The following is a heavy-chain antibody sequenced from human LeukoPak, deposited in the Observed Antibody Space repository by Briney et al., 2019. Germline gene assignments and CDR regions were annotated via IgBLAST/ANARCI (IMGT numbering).Heavy chain of an antibody. CDR2: IWYDGSNK. CDR1: GFTFSSYG. CDR3: AREGWLRCFDY. Sequence: PGGSLRLSCAASGFTFSSYGMHWVRQAPGKGLEWVAVIWYDGSNKYYADSVKGRFTISRDNSKSTLYLQMNSLRAEDTAVYYCAREGWLRCFDYWGQGTLVTVSS. D-gene: IGHD3-16*01. V-gene: IGHV3-33*01. J-gene: IGHJ4*02.